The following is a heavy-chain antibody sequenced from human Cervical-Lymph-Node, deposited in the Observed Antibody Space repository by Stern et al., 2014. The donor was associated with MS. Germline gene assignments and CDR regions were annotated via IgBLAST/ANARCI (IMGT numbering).Heavy chain of an antibody. D-gene: IGHD4-17*01. V-gene: IGHV2-5*02. J-gene: IGHJ3*02. Sequence: ESGPTLVKATQPLTLTCTFSGFALRNSGVSVAWIRQPPGKALEWLAVIYWDDEKRYSPSLKSRLSITKDASESQVVLTMTNMDPVDTATYYCTHSLHGDYYDAXDTWGQGTMVTVSS. CDR1: GFALRNSGVS. CDR2: IYWDDEK. CDR3: THSLHGDYYDAXDT.